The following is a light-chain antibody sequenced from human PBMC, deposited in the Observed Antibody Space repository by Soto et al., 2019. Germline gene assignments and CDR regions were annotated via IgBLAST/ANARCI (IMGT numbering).Light chain of an antibody. CDR2: GAS. V-gene: IGKV3-15*01. CDR1: QNIGNK. J-gene: IGKJ2*01. CDR3: QQYNEWPPT. Sequence: IVMTQSPGTLSVSPGERATLSCRASQNIGNKVGWYQQKPGQAPRLLIYGASTRATGIPVRFSGSGSGTEFTLTITSLQSEDSAVYYCQQYNEWPPTFGQGTKLEIK.